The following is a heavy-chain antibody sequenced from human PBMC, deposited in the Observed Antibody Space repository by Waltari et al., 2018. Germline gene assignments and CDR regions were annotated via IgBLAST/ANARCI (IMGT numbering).Heavy chain of an antibody. Sequence: QVQLQQWGAGLLQPSETLSLTLAVYGGSFRGYFLSWIRQSPGKGLEWIGQINRDGSNKFNPSLKSRVAMSVDTIKSQISLRLSSVTAADAAVYYCARVGDYHGSGRFGLDVWGQGTRVTVSS. V-gene: IGHV4-34*01. CDR1: GGSFRGYF. CDR2: INRDGSN. D-gene: IGHD3-10*01. J-gene: IGHJ6*02. CDR3: ARVGDYHGSGRFGLDV.